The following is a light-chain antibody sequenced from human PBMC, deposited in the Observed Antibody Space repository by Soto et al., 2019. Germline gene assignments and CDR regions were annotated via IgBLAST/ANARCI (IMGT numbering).Light chain of an antibody. CDR3: QRFDNLPIT. Sequence: DIPMTQSPASLSASVGDRVTITCQASQDISNSLNWYQQKPGKAPTLLIYDASNLETGVPSRFSGSGSGTDFTFTINSLQPEDIATYYCQRFDNLPITFGPGTKVDIK. V-gene: IGKV1-33*01. J-gene: IGKJ3*01. CDR2: DAS. CDR1: QDISNS.